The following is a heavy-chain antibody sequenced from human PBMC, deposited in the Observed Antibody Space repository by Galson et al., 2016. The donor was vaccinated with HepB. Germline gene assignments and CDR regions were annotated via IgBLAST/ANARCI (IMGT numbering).Heavy chain of an antibody. D-gene: IGHD1-14*01. V-gene: IGHV4-31*03. CDR1: GGSISSGGYY. CDR2: IYYTGTT. J-gene: IGHJ3*02. Sequence: TLSLTCTVSGGSISSGGYYWGWIRQHPGKGLEWIGYIYYTGTTYYSPSLKSRVTISIDTSKDQFSLKLKSVPAADTAVYYCARDLDGSTGWADAYDIWGLGTLVTVSS. CDR3: ARDLDGSTGWADAYDI.